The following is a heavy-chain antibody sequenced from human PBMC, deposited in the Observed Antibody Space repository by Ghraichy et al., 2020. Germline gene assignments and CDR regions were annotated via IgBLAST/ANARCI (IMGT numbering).Heavy chain of an antibody. V-gene: IGHV3-30*02. Sequence: LSLTCAASGFSFSSYGMHWVRQAPGKGLEWVAFIRYDGSNKVYKDSVKGRFTISRDNSRNTLYLAMNSLRPEDAAVYYCVKEHRSCTGTNCYSDHFDYWGQGTLVTVSS. CDR3: VKEHRSCTGTNCYSDHFDY. D-gene: IGHD2-15*01. CDR1: GFSFSSYG. J-gene: IGHJ4*02. CDR2: IRYDGSNK.